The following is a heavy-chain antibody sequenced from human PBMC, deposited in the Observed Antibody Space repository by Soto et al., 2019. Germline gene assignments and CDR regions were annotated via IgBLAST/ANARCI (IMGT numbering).Heavy chain of an antibody. CDR2: ISAYNGNT. D-gene: IGHD3-22*01. CDR1: GYTFTSYG. J-gene: IGHJ3*02. Sequence: PGPSVKVSCKASGYTFTSYGISWVRQAPGQGLEWMGWISAYNGNTNYAQKLQGRVTMTTDTSTSTAYMELRSLRSDDTAVYYCARDTGTYYYDSSGQEAFDIWGQGTMVTVSS. V-gene: IGHV1-18*01. CDR3: ARDTGTYYYDSSGQEAFDI.